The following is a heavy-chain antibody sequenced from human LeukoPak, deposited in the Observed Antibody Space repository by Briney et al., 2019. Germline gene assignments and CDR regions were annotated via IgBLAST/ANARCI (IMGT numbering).Heavy chain of an antibody. V-gene: IGHV4-59*01. CDR3: ARISPSSGTYWGSLYYYMDV. J-gene: IGHJ6*03. D-gene: IGHD1-26*01. CDR2: ISFSGTT. CDR1: GGSINNYY. Sequence: SETLSLTCTVSGGSINNYYWTWIRQPPGKGLEWIGYISFSGTTNYNPSLKSRVTISLDTSNNQFSLKLTSVTAADTAVYYCARISPSSGTYWGSLYYYMDVWGIGTTVTVSS.